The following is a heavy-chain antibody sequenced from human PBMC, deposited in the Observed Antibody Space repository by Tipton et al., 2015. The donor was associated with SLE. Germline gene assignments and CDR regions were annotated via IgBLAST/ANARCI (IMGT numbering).Heavy chain of an antibody. CDR2: IYHSGST. J-gene: IGHJ4*02. D-gene: IGHD2-2*01. CDR1: GGSISSSNW. CDR3: ARRCQYQLLR. V-gene: IGHV4-4*02. Sequence: PSLTCAVSGGSISSSNWWSWVRQPPGKGLEWIGEIYHSGSTNYNPSLKSRVTISVDTSKNQFSLKLSSVTAADTAVYYCARRCQYQLLRWGQGTLVTVSS.